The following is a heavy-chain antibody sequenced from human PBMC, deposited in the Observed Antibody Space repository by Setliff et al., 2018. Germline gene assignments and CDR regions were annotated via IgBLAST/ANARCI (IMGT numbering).Heavy chain of an antibody. D-gene: IGHD1-26*01. CDR2: IYHSGSA. CDR3: AREVGTSTSSDAFDV. V-gene: IGHV4-30-4*08. CDR1: GYSISSGDYF. Sequence: SETLSLTCTVSGYSISSGDYFWSWIRQPPGKGLEWIAYIYHSGSAYYNPSLKSRVTMSVDTSKNQFSLHLTSVTAADTAVYYCAREVGTSTSSDAFDVWGQGMMVT. J-gene: IGHJ3*01.